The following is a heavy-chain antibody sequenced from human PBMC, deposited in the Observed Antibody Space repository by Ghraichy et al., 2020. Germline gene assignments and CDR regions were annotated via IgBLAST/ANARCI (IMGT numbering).Heavy chain of an antibody. CDR2: IKKDGGEK. V-gene: IGHV3-7*01. CDR3: ARDLGGGWYFDY. Sequence: GGSLRLSCAASGFIFSGYWMSWVRQAPGKGPEWVANIKKDGGEKYYVDSVKGRFTISRDKAKNSLYLQMNSLRAEDTAVYYCARDLGGGWYFDYWGQGALVTVSS. CDR1: GFIFSGYW. D-gene: IGHD6-19*01. J-gene: IGHJ4*02.